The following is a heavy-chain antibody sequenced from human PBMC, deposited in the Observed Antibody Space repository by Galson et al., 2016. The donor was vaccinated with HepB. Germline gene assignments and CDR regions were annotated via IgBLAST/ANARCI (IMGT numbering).Heavy chain of an antibody. V-gene: IGHV4-59*01. J-gene: IGHJ4*02. CDR3: ARVGRYDDLWGYYPFFDY. CDR2: IHHSGTT. D-gene: IGHD3-16*02. Sequence: EPLSLTCTVSGVSMTSYYWSWIRQPPGKGLEWIGNIHHSGTTNYNPSLKSRVTMTIDASQNHSSLTLSSVTAADTAIFYCARVGRYDDLWGYYPFFDYWGQGTLATVSS. CDR1: GVSMTSYY.